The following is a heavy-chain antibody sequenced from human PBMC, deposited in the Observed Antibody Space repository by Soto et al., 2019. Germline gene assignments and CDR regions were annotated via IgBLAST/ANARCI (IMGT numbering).Heavy chain of an antibody. V-gene: IGHV1-18*01. J-gene: IGHJ4*02. CDR2: ISGYNGDT. CDR1: GYTFTSYG. D-gene: IGHD5-12*01. Sequence: QVQLVQSGAEVKKPGASVKVSCKASGYTFTSYGISWVRQAPGQGLEWMGWISGYNGDTNYAQKLQGRVTMTTDTSTSTAYMELRSLRSDDTAVYYCARDRNQRGLIVATRVFDYWGQGTLLTVSS. CDR3: ARDRNQRGLIVATRVFDY.